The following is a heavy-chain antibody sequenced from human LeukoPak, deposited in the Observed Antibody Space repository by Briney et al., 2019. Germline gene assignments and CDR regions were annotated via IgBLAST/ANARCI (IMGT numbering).Heavy chain of an antibody. CDR2: IKQDGSEK. CDR3: ARDPWYSSSWYLGLG. CDR1: GFTFSSYW. D-gene: IGHD6-13*01. Sequence: PGGSLRLSCAASGFTFSSYWMSWARQAPGKGLEWVANIKQDGSEKYYVDSVKGRFTISRDNAKNSLYLQMNSLRAEDTAVYYCARDPWYSSSWYLGLGWGQGTLVTVSS. V-gene: IGHV3-7*01. J-gene: IGHJ4*02.